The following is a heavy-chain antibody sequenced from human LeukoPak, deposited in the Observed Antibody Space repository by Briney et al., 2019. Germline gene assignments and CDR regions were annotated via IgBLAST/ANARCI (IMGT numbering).Heavy chain of an antibody. D-gene: IGHD2-2*03. CDR1: GFTFSSYG. V-gene: IGHV3-33*01. J-gene: IGHJ4*02. Sequence: GGSLRLSCAASGFTFSSYGMHWVRQAPGKGLEWVAVIWYDGSNKYYADSVKGRFTISRDNSKNTLYLQMNSLRAEDTAVYYCARDPGYCGSTSCYPVFDYWGQGTLVTVSS. CDR2: IWYDGSNK. CDR3: ARDPGYCGSTSCYPVFDY.